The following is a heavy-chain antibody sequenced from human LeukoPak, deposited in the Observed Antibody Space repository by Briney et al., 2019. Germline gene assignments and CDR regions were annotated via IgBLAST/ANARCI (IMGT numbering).Heavy chain of an antibody. CDR2: IYHSGST. CDR1: GGSMSSGGYS. Sequence: PSEALSLTCAVSGGSMSSGGYSWSWIRQSPGKGLEWIGYIYHSGSTYYNPSLKSRVTISVDRSKNQFSLKLSSVTAADTAVYFCAREVVVPAAMSFRYYYYGMDVWGKGTTVTVSS. V-gene: IGHV4-30-2*06. D-gene: IGHD2-2*01. J-gene: IGHJ6*04. CDR3: AREVVVPAAMSFRYYYYGMDV.